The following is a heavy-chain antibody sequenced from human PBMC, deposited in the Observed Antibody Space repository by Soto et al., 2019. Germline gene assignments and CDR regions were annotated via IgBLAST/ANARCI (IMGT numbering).Heavy chain of an antibody. Sequence: QVQLVQSGAEVKKPGASVKVSCKASGYTFTSYGISWVRQAPGQGLEWMGWISAYNGNTNYAQKLQGRVTMTTDTXTSLAXXELRSLRSDDTAVYYCARSDIVATIRGIAVAGTSYWGQGTLVTVSS. J-gene: IGHJ4*02. V-gene: IGHV1-18*01. D-gene: IGHD6-19*01. CDR2: ISAYNGNT. CDR3: ARSDIVATIRGIAVAGTSY. CDR1: GYTFTSYG.